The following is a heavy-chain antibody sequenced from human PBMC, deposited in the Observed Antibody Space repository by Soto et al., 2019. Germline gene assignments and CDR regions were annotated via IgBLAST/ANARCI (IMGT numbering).Heavy chain of an antibody. D-gene: IGHD3-10*01. V-gene: IGHV4-34*01. CDR2: INHSGRA. CDR3: ARGAGEQRGHFRH. J-gene: IGHJ1*01. CDR1: DGTLSGFY. Sequence: QVQLHQWGAGLLKPSETLSLTCAVHDGTLSGFYWSWIRQPPGGGLEWVGEINHSGRANYNPFLGSRVTISVDTSKKQLSLNLSSVTAADTAVYYCARGAGEQRGHFRHWGQGTLVSVSS.